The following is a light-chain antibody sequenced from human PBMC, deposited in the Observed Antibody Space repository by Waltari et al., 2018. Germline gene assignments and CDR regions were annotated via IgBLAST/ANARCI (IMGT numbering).Light chain of an antibody. J-gene: IGKJ2*01. Sequence: ETVLTQSPGTLSLSPGERATLSCRASQSVTSNYLAWYQQKPGQAPGLLIYGASSRATGIPDRFSGSGSGTEFTLTISRLEPEDFAVYYCQQYDNSPRYTFGQGTKLEIK. CDR1: QSVTSNY. CDR3: QQYDNSPRYT. CDR2: GAS. V-gene: IGKV3-20*01.